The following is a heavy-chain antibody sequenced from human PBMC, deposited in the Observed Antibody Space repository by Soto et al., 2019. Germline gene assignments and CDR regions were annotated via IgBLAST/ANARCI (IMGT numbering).Heavy chain of an antibody. D-gene: IGHD6-19*01. J-gene: IGHJ5*02. Sequence: PGGSLRLSCAASGFAFDDYAMHWVRQAPGKGLEWVSGISWNSGSIGYADSVKGRFTISRDNAKNSLYLQMNSLGAEDTAVYYCAKCPPLGWQWSWFDPWGQGTLVTVSS. CDR1: GFAFDDYA. CDR3: AKCPPLGWQWSWFDP. CDR2: ISWNSGSI. V-gene: IGHV3-9*01.